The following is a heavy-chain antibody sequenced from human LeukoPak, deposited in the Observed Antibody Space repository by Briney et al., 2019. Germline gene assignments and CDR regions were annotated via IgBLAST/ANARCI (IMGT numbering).Heavy chain of an antibody. CDR2: INTNTGNP. J-gene: IGHJ4*02. D-gene: IGHD1-26*01. Sequence: AASVKVSCKASGYTFTSYAMNWVRQAPGQGLEWMGWINTNTGNPTYAQGFTGRFVFSLDTSVSTAYLQISSLKAEDTAVYYCARGGIVGATPHYGYWGQGTLVTVSS. V-gene: IGHV7-4-1*02. CDR3: ARGGIVGATPHYGY. CDR1: GYTFTSYA.